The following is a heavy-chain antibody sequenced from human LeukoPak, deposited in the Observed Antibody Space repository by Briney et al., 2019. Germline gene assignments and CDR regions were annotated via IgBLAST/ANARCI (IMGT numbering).Heavy chain of an antibody. D-gene: IGHD2-8*02. J-gene: IGHJ4*02. CDR3: AKAPLGRCTGAIRYSFDY. Sequence: TGGSLRLSCAASGFTFNKYAMSWVRQAPGKGLEWVSAISGSDAGTYYADSVKGRFTISRDNSKNTLYLQMNSLRAEDAAVYYCAKAPLGRCTGAIRYSFDYWGQGTLVTVSS. CDR1: GFTFNKYA. V-gene: IGHV3-23*01. CDR2: ISGSDAGT.